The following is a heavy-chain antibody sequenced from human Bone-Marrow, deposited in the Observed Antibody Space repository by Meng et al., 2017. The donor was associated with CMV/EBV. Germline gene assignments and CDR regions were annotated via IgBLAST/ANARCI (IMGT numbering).Heavy chain of an antibody. Sequence: SLKISCAASGFTFDDYAMHWVRQAPGKGLEWVSGISWNSGSIGYADSVKGRFTISRDNAKNSLYLQMNSLRAEDMALYYCARLKGDPDYYYYGMDVWGQGTTVTVSS. CDR1: GFTFDDYA. V-gene: IGHV3-9*03. CDR2: ISWNSGSI. J-gene: IGHJ6*02. CDR3: ARLKGDPDYYYYGMDV. D-gene: IGHD2-21*01.